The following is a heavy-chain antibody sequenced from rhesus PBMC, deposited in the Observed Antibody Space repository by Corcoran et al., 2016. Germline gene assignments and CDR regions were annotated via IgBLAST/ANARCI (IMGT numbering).Heavy chain of an antibody. CDR1: GFTFSSYG. CDR2: IKVGGVGT. J-gene: IGHJ4*01. CDR3: AKDPMGGYGSS. V-gene: IGHV3S5*01. Sequence: EVQLVETGGGLVQPGGSLKLSCEASGFTFSSYGMSWVRQAPRKGVGWVPAIKVGGVGTYYADSVKGRFTISRDNSKNTLSLQMNSLRAEDTAVYYCAKDPMGGYGSSWGQGVLVTVSS. D-gene: IGHD4-29*01.